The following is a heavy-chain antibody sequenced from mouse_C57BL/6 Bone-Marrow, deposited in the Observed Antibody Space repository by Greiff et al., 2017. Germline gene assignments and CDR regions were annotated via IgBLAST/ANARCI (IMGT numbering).Heavy chain of an antibody. CDR1: GYTFTSYW. CDR2: IYPGSGST. Sequence: QVQLQQPGAELVKPGASVKMSCKASGYTFTSYWITWVKQRPGQGLEWIGDIYPGSGSTNYNEKFKSKATLTVDTSSSTAYMQLSSLTSEDSAVYYCARFLDGYYVGWYFDVWGTGTTVTVSS. J-gene: IGHJ1*03. D-gene: IGHD2-3*01. V-gene: IGHV1-55*01. CDR3: ARFLDGYYVGWYFDV.